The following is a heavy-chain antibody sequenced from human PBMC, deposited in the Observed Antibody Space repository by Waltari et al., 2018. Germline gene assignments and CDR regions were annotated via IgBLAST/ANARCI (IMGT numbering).Heavy chain of an antibody. J-gene: IGHJ4*02. Sequence: EVQLLESGGGLVHPGGSLRLSCAVAGFPFSHFAMGWVRQAPGKGREWVSLISSSGNATIYAESVKGRFISTRDNSKDTLYLQMNSLRADDTAIYYCAKDPTYYYDSTGWGQWGPGTLVTVSS. V-gene: IGHV3-23*01. CDR3: AKDPTYYYDSTGWGQ. CDR1: GFPFSHFA. CDR2: ISSSGNAT. D-gene: IGHD3-22*01.